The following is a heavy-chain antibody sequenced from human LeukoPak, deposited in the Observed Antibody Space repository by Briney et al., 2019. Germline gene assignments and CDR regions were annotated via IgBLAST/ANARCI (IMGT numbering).Heavy chain of an antibody. CDR3: ARSPGGGTGWFDP. Sequence: GGSLRLSCAASGFTVSSNYMSWVRQAPGKGLEWVSSISGSADSTYYADSVKGRFTFSRDNSKNTLYLQMNSLRVDDTALYYCARSPGGGTGWFDPWGQGTLVTVSS. CDR2: ISGSADST. CDR1: GFTVSSNY. D-gene: IGHD6-13*01. J-gene: IGHJ5*02. V-gene: IGHV3-23*01.